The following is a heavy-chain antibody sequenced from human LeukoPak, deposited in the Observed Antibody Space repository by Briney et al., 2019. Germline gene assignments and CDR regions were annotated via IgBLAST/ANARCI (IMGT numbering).Heavy chain of an antibody. Sequence: SVKVSCKASGGTFSSYAISWVRQAPGQGLEWMGGIIPIFGTANYAQKFQGRVTITADESTSTAYMELSSLRSEDTAVYYCARAQDGGSYYYYYMDVWGKGTAVTVSS. D-gene: IGHD4-23*01. J-gene: IGHJ6*03. V-gene: IGHV1-69*13. CDR3: ARAQDGGSYYYYYMDV. CDR1: GGTFSSYA. CDR2: IIPIFGTA.